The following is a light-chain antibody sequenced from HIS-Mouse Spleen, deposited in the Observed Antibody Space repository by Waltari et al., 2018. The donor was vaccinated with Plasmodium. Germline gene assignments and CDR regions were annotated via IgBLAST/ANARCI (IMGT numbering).Light chain of an antibody. J-gene: IGLJ3*02. CDR3: YSTDSSGNHRV. V-gene: IGLV3-10*01. CDR2: EDS. Sequence: SYALTQPPSVSVSPGQTARITCSGDALPNTYAYWYQQKSGQAPVLVIYEDSKRPSGIPERFSGSSSGTMATLTISGAQVEDEADYYCYSTDSSGNHRVFGGGTKLTVL. CDR1: ALPNTY.